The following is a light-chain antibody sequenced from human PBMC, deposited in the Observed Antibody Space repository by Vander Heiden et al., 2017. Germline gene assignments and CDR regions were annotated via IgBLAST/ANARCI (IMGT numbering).Light chain of an antibody. Sequence: QSALTQPPSASGSPGQSVTISCTGTSSDLGGYNFASWYQQPPGKAPELMLYEVTKRPSGVPDRFSGSKSGNTASLTVSGLQAEDEADYYCSSYAGSNILLFGGGTKLTVL. J-gene: IGLJ2*01. V-gene: IGLV2-8*01. CDR1: SSDLGGYNF. CDR3: SSYAGSNILL. CDR2: EVT.